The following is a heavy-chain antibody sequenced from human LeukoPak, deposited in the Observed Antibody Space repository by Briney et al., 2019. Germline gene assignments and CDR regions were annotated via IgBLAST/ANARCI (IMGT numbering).Heavy chain of an antibody. J-gene: IGHJ4*02. V-gene: IGHV4-59*01. D-gene: IGHD5-18*01. Sequence: SETLSLTCTVSGGSLSSYYWSWIRQPPGKGLEWIGYIYYSGSTNYNPSLKSRVTISVDTSKHQFSLKLSSVTAADTAVYYCAREYSYGHGFDYWGQGTLVTVSS. CDR1: GGSLSSYY. CDR3: AREYSYGHGFDY. CDR2: IYYSGST.